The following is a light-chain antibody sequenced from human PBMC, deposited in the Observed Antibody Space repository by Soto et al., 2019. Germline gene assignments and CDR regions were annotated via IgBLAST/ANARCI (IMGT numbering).Light chain of an antibody. Sequence: DIQMTQSPSSLSACVGDRVTITCRSSQSLSSYVNWYQKKPGKAPMLLIYAASSLQSGVPSRFFGSRACTDFNLIISSLQPEVYATYYGQQNYSTPTWTFGQGTKEVIK. V-gene: IGKV1-39*01. J-gene: IGKJ1*01. CDR3: QQNYSTPTWT. CDR1: QSLSSY. CDR2: AAS.